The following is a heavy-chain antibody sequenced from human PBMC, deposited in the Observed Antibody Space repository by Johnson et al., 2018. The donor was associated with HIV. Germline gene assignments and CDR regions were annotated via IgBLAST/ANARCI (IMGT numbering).Heavy chain of an antibody. CDR2: ISWDGGNT. CDR1: GFSFDDYA. CDR3: AKDSDTYYYGSGDAFDI. D-gene: IGHD3-10*01. Sequence: VQLVESGGVAVQPGGSLRLSCAASGFSFDDYAMHWVRQAPGKGLEWVSLISWDGGNTYYADSVKGRFIISRDNSKESLYLQMNGLRTEDTALYFCAKDSDTYYYGSGDAFDIWGQGTMVTVSS. J-gene: IGHJ3*02. V-gene: IGHV3-43D*03.